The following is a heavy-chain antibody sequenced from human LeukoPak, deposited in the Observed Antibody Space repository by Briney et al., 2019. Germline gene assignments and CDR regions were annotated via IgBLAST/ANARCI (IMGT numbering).Heavy chain of an antibody. D-gene: IGHD3-10*01. CDR3: VRGPYGSGISNWFDP. Sequence: PSETLSLTCTVSGGSISSYYWSWIRQPPGKGLEWIGYIYYSGSTNYNPSLKSRVTISVDTFKNQFSLKLSSVTAADTAVYYCVRGPYGSGISNWFDPWGQGTLVIVSS. V-gene: IGHV4-59*01. CDR1: GGSISSYY. CDR2: IYYSGST. J-gene: IGHJ5*02.